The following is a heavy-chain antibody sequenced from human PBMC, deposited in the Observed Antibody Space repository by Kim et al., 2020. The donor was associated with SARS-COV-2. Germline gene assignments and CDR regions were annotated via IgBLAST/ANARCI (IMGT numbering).Heavy chain of an antibody. CDR3: ASSYYYGSGIMDV. D-gene: IGHD3-10*01. V-gene: IGHV1-2*02. J-gene: IGHJ6*03. Sequence: YAPKFQGRVTMTRDTSISTAYMELSRLRSDDTAVYYCASSYYYGSGIMDVWGKGTTVTVSS.